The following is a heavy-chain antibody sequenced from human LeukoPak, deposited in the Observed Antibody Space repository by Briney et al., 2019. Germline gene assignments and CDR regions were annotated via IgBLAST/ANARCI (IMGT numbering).Heavy chain of an antibody. J-gene: IGHJ1*01. Sequence: GGSLRLSCAASGFTFSNYWMHWVRQDPGRGLVWVSRISTDGSRTGYSDSVKGRFTISRDNAKNSLYLQMNSLRAEDTAIYYCARDQATMLRGENNWGQGTLVTVSS. V-gene: IGHV3-74*01. CDR3: ARDQATMLRGENN. D-gene: IGHD3-10*01. CDR2: ISTDGSRT. CDR1: GFTFSNYW.